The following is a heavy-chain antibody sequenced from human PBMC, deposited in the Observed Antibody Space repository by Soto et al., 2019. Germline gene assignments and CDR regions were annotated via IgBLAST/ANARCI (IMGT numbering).Heavy chain of an antibody. CDR2: IWYDGSNK. V-gene: IGHV3-33*01. CDR3: ARDGIAARHDLYYYGMDV. Sequence: GVLRLSCAASGFTFSSYVMHWVRQAPGKGLEWVAVIWYDGSNKYYADSVKGRFTISRDNSKNTLYLQMNSLRAEDTAVYYCARDGIAARHDLYYYGMDVWGQGTTVTVSS. D-gene: IGHD6-6*01. CDR1: GFTFSSYV. J-gene: IGHJ6*02.